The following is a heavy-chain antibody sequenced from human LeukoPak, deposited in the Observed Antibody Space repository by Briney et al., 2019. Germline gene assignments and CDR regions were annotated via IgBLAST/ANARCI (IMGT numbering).Heavy chain of an antibody. CDR3: ARAGEEQLWPFDY. D-gene: IGHD5-18*01. J-gene: IGHJ4*02. CDR1: GGSISSYY. Sequence: PSETLSLTCTVSGGSISSYYWSWIRQPPGKGLEWIGYIYYSGSTNYNPSLKSRVTLSVDTSKNQFSLKLSSVTAADTAVYYCARAGEEQLWPFDYWGQGTLVTVSS. V-gene: IGHV4-59*01. CDR2: IYYSGST.